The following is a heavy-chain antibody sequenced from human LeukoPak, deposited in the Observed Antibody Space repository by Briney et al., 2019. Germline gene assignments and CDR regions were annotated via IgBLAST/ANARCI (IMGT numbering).Heavy chain of an antibody. D-gene: IGHD3-22*01. CDR2: ISGSGGST. CDR1: GFTFSSYA. Sequence: GGSLRLSCAASGFTFSSYAMSWVRQAPGKGLEWVSAISGSGGSTYYADSVKGRFTISGDNSKNALYLQMNSLRAEDTAVYYCARDYYYDSSGYYGDFDYWGQGTLVTVSS. J-gene: IGHJ4*02. V-gene: IGHV3-23*01. CDR3: ARDYYYDSSGYYGDFDY.